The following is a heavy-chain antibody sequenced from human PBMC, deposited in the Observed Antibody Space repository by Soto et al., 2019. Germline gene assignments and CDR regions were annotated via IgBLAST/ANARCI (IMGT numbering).Heavy chain of an antibody. CDR2: ISYDGSNK. D-gene: IGHD5-12*01. CDR1: GFTFSSYG. V-gene: IGHV3-30*18. CDR3: AKDRGVDIVATIYLLDY. J-gene: IGHJ4*02. Sequence: QVQLVESGGGVVQPGRSLRLSCAASGFTFSSYGMHWVRQAPGKGLEWVAVISYDGSNKYYADSVKGRFTISRDNSKNTLYLQMNSLRAEDTAVYYCAKDRGVDIVATIYLLDYWGQGTLVTVSS.